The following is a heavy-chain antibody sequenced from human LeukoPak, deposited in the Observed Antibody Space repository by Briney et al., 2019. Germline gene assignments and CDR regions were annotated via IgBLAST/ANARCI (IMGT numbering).Heavy chain of an antibody. CDR3: ARTPLRLRLGELSPHSVGYFDY. J-gene: IGHJ4*02. CDR1: GFTFSSYS. D-gene: IGHD3-16*02. Sequence: PGGSLRLSCAASGFTFSSYSMNWVRQAPGKGLEWVSYISSSGSTIYYADSVKGRFTISRDNAKNSLYLQMNSLRAEDTAVYYCARTPLRLRLGELSPHSVGYFDYWGQGTLVTVSS. CDR2: ISSSGSTI. V-gene: IGHV3-48*04.